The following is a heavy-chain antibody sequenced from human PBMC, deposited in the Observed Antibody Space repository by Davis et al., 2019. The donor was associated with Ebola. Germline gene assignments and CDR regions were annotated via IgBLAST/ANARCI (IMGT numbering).Heavy chain of an antibody. V-gene: IGHV1-18*01. Sequence: AASVQVSCKASGYTFTSYGISWVRQAPGQGLEWMGWISAYNGNTNYAQKLQGRVTMTEDTSTDTAHMELSSLRSEDTAVYYCATAAYYYDSSGYKGGYFDLWGRGTLVTVSS. CDR2: ISAYNGNT. CDR3: ATAAYYYDSSGYKGGYFDL. J-gene: IGHJ2*01. D-gene: IGHD3-22*01. CDR1: GYTFTSYG.